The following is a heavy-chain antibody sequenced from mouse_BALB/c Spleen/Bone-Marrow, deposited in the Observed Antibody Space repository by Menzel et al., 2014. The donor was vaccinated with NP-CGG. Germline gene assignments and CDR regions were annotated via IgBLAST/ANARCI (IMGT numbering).Heavy chain of an antibody. CDR2: INPYNDGT. CDR3: AREGWLLRFDY. V-gene: IGHV1-14*01. D-gene: IGHD2-3*01. CDR1: GYTFTAYV. J-gene: IGHJ2*01. Sequence: EVKLVESGPELVKPGASVKMSCKASGYTFTAYVMHWVKQKPGQGLGWIGYINPYNDGTNYIEKFKGKATLTSDIPSSTAYMELSSLTSEDSAVYYCAREGWLLRFDYWGQGTTLTVSS.